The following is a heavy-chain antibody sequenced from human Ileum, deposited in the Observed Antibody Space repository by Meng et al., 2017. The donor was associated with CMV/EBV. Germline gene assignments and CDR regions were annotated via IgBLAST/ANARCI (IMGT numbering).Heavy chain of an antibody. CDR1: GDTFTGYY. Sequence: QGQRVQSGIAMKPPGASVKVSCKASGDTFTGYYMHWFRQAPGQGLEWMGQIRLNSGDTHYAQKFQGRVTMTRDMSIITAYMELSSLMSDDTAVYYCARENWVDDYWGQGTLVTVSS. D-gene: IGHD7-27*01. CDR2: IRLNSGDT. V-gene: IGHV1-2*06. CDR3: ARENWVDDY. J-gene: IGHJ4*02.